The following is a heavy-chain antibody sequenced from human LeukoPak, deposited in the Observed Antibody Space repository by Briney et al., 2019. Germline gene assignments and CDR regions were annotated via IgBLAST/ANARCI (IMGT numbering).Heavy chain of an antibody. J-gene: IGHJ4*02. D-gene: IGHD2-15*01. V-gene: IGHV1-2*02. Sequence: ASVKVSCKASGYTFTGYYMHGVRQAPGQGLEGMGWINPNSGGTNYAQKFQGRVTMTRDTSISTAYMELSRLRSDDTAVYYCAREHCSGGSCYHDYWGQGTLVTVSS. CDR3: AREHCSGGSCYHDY. CDR1: GYTFTGYY. CDR2: INPNSGGT.